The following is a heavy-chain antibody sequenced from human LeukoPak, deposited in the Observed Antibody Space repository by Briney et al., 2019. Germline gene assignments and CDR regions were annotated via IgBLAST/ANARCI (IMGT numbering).Heavy chain of an antibody. J-gene: IGHJ6*02. Sequence: SETLSLTCAVYGGSFSGYYWSWIRQPPGKGLEWIGEINHSGSTNYNPSLKSRFTISVDTSKNKFSLKLRSVTAADTAVYYSARGILWFGAHNYYYYGMDVWGQGTTVTVSS. CDR2: INHSGST. V-gene: IGHV4-34*01. CDR3: ARGILWFGAHNYYYYGMDV. CDR1: GGSFSGYY. D-gene: IGHD3-10*01.